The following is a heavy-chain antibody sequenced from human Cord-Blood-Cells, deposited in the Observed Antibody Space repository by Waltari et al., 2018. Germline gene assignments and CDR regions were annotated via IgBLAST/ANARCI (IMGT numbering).Heavy chain of an antibody. Sequence: EVQLVESGGGLVQPGGSLRLSCAASGFTFSSYEMNWVRQAPGKGLEWGSYISSSGSTIYYADSVKGRFTISRDNAKNSLYLQMNSLRAEDTAVYYCARDWSGYFDYWGQGTLVTVSS. V-gene: IGHV3-48*03. CDR2: ISSSGSTI. CDR1: GFTFSSYE. J-gene: IGHJ4*02. D-gene: IGHD3-10*01. CDR3: ARDWSGYFDY.